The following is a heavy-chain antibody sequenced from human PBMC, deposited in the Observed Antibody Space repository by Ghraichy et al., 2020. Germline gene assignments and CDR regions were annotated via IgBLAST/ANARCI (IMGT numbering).Heavy chain of an antibody. CDR3: ARGRGNRGLDF. Sequence: ASAKVSCKASGYTFIGHYIHWVRQAPGQGLDWLGMIHASDGSAHDAQEFQGRLTMTTNTSATTVYMDLSGLKSADTAVYYCARGRGNRGLDFWGQGTLVTVSS. CDR1: GYTFIGHY. D-gene: IGHD3-10*01. J-gene: IGHJ4*01. V-gene: IGHV1-46*01. CDR2: IHASDGSA.